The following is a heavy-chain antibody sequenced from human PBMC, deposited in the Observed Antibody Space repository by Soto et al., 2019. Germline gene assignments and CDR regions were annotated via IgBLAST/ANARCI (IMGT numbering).Heavy chain of an antibody. V-gene: IGHV3-23*01. CDR1: GFTFSSYA. CDR3: AKDVDY. Sequence: EVQLLESGGGLVQPGGSLRLSCAASGFTFSSYAMRWVRQAPGKGLEWVSVISGSGGSTYYADTVKGRFTISRDNSNNTLSLQMNRLRADDTAVYYCAKDVDYWGQGTLVTVSS. CDR2: ISGSGGST. J-gene: IGHJ4*02.